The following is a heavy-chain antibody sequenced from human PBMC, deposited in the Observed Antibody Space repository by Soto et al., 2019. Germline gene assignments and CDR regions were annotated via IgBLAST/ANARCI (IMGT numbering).Heavy chain of an antibody. V-gene: IGHV3-43*01. D-gene: IGHD6-6*01. CDR2: ISWDGGRT. Sequence: EVRLVQSGGVVAQPGGSLRLSCAASGFTFYDYTMHWVRQVPGRGLEWVSLISWDGGRTYYDDSVKGRFTSSRDNSKKSLYLQMNSLRTDDTALYYCAKDVIAARPYYYFGLDVWGQGTTVTVSS. J-gene: IGHJ6*02. CDR3: AKDVIAARPYYYFGLDV. CDR1: GFTFYDYT.